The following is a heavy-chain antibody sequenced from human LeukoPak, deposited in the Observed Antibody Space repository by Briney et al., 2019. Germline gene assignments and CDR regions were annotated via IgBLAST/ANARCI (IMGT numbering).Heavy chain of an antibody. CDR1: GGSISSYY. J-gene: IGHJ4*02. CDR3: ASLDYGGAHFDY. CDR2: IYYSGST. D-gene: IGHD4-23*01. V-gene: IGHV4-59*08. Sequence: SETLSLTCTVSGGSISSYYWSWIRQPPGKGLEWIGYIYYSGSTNYNPSLKSRVTISADTSRNQFSLKLSSVTAADTAVYYCASLDYGGAHFDYWGQGTLVTVSS.